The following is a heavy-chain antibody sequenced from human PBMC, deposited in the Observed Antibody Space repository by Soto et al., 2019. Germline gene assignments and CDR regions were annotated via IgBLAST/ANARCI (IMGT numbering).Heavy chain of an antibody. CDR3: ARDRGYSGYDTEGGFDY. J-gene: IGHJ4*02. CDR1: GGSISSGGYY. CDR2: IYYSGST. Sequence: PSETLSLTCTVSGGSISSGGYYWSWIRQHPGKGLEWIGYIYYSGSTYYNPSPKSRVTISVDTSKNQFSLKLSSVTAADTAVYYCARDRGYSGYDTEGGFDYWGQGTLVTVSS. V-gene: IGHV4-31*03. D-gene: IGHD5-12*01.